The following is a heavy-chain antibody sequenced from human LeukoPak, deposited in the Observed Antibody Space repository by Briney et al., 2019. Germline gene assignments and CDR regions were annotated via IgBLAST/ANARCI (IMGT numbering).Heavy chain of an antibody. CDR2: IYYSGST. V-gene: IGHV4-31*03. CDR1: GGSISCGGYY. CDR3: ARVVRSAVAEYFQH. Sequence: PSETLSLTCTVSGGSISCGGYYWSWIRQHPGKGLEWIGYIYYSGSTYYNPSLKSRVTISVDTSKNQFSLKLSSVTAADTAVYYCARVVRSAVAEYFQHWGQGTLVTVSS. J-gene: IGHJ1*01.